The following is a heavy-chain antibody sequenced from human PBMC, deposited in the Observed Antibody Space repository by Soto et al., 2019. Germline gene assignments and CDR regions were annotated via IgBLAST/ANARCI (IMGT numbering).Heavy chain of an antibody. D-gene: IGHD3-10*01. J-gene: IGHJ6*03. Sequence: PGESLKISCKGSGYSFTSYWIGWVRQMPGKGLEWMGIIYPGDSDTRYSPSFQGQVTISADKSISTAYLQWSSLKASDTAMYYCARHGGDSVVWFGEKRNYYYNYMDVWGKGTTVTVSS. CDR1: GYSFTSYW. V-gene: IGHV5-51*01. CDR2: IYPGDSDT. CDR3: ARHGGDSVVWFGEKRNYYYNYMDV.